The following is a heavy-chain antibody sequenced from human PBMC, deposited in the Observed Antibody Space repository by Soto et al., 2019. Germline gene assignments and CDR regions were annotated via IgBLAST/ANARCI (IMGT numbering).Heavy chain of an antibody. D-gene: IGHD4-4*01. CDR1: GGTFDRHT. CDR2: IIPIFSTP. CDR3: ARGGLQAQGVQYNHYAMDV. Sequence: ASVKVSCKASGGTFDRHTINWVRQAPGQGLEWMGGIIPIFSTPKYAQKFQGRVMLTADKSTSTAYMELSSLRYEDTAVYYCARGGLQAQGVQYNHYAMDVWGQGTTVTVSS. V-gene: IGHV1-69*06. J-gene: IGHJ6*02.